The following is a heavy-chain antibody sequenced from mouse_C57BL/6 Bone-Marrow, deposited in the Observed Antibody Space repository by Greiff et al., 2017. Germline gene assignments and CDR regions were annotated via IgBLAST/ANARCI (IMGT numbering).Heavy chain of an antibody. CDR2: IWSGGST. V-gene: IGHV2-2*01. Sequence: VKLVESGPGLVQPSQSLSITCTVSGFSLTSYGVHWVRQSPGKGLEWLGVIWSGGSTDYNAAFISRLSISKDNSKCQVFFKMNSLQADDTAIYYCARNGGLRAWFAYWGQGTLVTVSA. J-gene: IGHJ3*01. CDR1: GFSLTSYG. CDR3: ARNGGLRAWFAY. D-gene: IGHD2-4*01.